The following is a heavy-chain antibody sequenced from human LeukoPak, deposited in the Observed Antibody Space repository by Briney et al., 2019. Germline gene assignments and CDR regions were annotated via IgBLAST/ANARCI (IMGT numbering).Heavy chain of an antibody. CDR2: IYTSGST. D-gene: IGHD5-24*01. CDR3: AREDGYRYYFDY. CDR1: GGSISSGSYY. J-gene: IGHJ4*02. Sequence: SETLSLTCTVSGGSISSGSYYWSWIRQPAGKGLEWIGRIYTSGSTNYNPSLKSRVTISVDTSKNQISLKLSSMTAADTAVYYCAREDGYRYYFDYWGQGTLVTVSS. V-gene: IGHV4-61*02.